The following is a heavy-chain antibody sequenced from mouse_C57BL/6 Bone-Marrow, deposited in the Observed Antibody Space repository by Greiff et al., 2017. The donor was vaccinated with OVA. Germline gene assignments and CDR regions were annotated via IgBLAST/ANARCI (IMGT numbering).Heavy chain of an antibody. CDR1: GFNIKNTY. CDR3: AFTTVKFLYWYFDV. V-gene: IGHV14-3*01. Sequence: VQLQQSVAELVRPGASVKLSCTASGFNIKNTYMHWVKQRPEQGLEWIGRIDPANGNTKYAPQFQGKATITADPSSNTAYLQLSSLTSEDTAIYYCAFTTVKFLYWYFDVWGTGTTVTVSS. D-gene: IGHD1-1*01. J-gene: IGHJ1*03. CDR2: IDPANGNT.